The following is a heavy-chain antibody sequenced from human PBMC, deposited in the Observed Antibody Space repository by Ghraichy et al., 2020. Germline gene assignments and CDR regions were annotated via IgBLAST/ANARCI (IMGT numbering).Heavy chain of an antibody. V-gene: IGHV3-21*01. CDR3: ARDATKGLFDD. CDR2: ISSSSSYI. CDR1: GFTFNSYS. J-gene: IGHJ4*02. Sequence: GGSLRLSCAASGFTFNSYSMNWVRQAPGKGLEWVSSISSSSSYIYYADSVKGRFTISRDNAKNSLFLQMNSLRAEDTAVYYCARDATKGLFDDWGQGTLVTVSS.